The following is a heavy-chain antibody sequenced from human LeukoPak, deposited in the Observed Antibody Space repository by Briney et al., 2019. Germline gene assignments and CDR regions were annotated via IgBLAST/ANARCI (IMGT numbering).Heavy chain of an antibody. CDR1: GYTFTSYD. V-gene: IGHV1-8*03. J-gene: IGHJ4*02. CDR2: MNPNSGNT. CDR3: ARGDTIVGATNLVDY. D-gene: IGHD1-26*01. Sequence: GASVKVSCKASGYTFTSYDINWGRQATGQGLEWMGWMNPNSGNTSYAQKFQGRVTITRNTSISTAYMELSSLRSEDTAVYYCARGDTIVGATNLVDYWGQGTLVTVSS.